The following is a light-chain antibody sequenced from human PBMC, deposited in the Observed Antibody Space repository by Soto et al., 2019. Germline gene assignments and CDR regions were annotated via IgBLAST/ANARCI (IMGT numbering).Light chain of an antibody. CDR2: DAS. Sequence: DIQMTQSPPTLSASVGDRVTNTCRASQSISSWLAWYQQKPGKAPKLLIYDASSLESGVPSRFSGSGSETEFTLIISGLQPDDYAAYYCQQYTNTNNPWMFGQGTKVDI. V-gene: IGKV1-5*01. CDR3: QQYTNTNNPWM. CDR1: QSISSW. J-gene: IGKJ1*01.